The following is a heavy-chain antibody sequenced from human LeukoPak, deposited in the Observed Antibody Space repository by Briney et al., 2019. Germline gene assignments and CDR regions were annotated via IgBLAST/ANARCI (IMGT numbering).Heavy chain of an antibody. J-gene: IGHJ4*02. Sequence: PSETLSLTCSVSGGSISGSSYYWGWIRQPPGKGLEWIGNIYYRGSTYYNPSLKSRVIMSLDTSKNQFSLKENSVTATDTAVYYCAKTVWSRLAAGLDSWGQGTLVTVSS. CDR2: IYYRGST. V-gene: IGHV4-39*01. CDR1: GGSISGSSYY. CDR3: AKTVWSRLAAGLDS. D-gene: IGHD2-21*02.